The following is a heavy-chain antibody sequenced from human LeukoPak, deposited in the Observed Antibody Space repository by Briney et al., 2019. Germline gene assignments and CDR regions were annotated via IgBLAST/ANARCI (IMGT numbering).Heavy chain of an antibody. Sequence: PGGSLRLSCAASGFSFSSYVMHWVRQAPGKGLEWVAVIRYDGSNKSYADSVKGRFTISRENSKNTLYLQMNSLRAEDTAVYYCAKTSGSWYLFDYWGQGTLVTVSS. V-gene: IGHV3-33*06. CDR1: GFSFSSYV. CDR3: AKTSGSWYLFDY. J-gene: IGHJ4*02. CDR2: IRYDGSNK. D-gene: IGHD6-13*01.